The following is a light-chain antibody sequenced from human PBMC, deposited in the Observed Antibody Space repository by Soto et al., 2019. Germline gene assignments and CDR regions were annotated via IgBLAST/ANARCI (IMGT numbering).Light chain of an antibody. Sequence: DIHMTQSPSSLSASLLYIVTITCXASQSISSSLNWYQQKPGKAPKLLIYAASSLQSGVPSRFSGSGSGTVFTLTISSLQPEDFSTYYCQQSYSISITFGQGTRLEIK. V-gene: IGKV1-39*01. CDR1: QSISSS. J-gene: IGKJ5*01. CDR2: AAS. CDR3: QQSYSISIT.